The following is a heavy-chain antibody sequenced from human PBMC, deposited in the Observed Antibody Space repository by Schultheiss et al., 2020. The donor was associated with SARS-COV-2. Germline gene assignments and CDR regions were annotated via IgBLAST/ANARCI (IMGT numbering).Heavy chain of an antibody. J-gene: IGHJ4*02. CDR2: ISSSSSYI. CDR3: ARDRTRGTTTDFDY. D-gene: IGHD1-26*01. CDR1: GFTFSSYG. Sequence: GESLKISCAASGFTFSSYGMHWVRQAPGKGLEWVSSISSSSSYIYYADSVKGRFTISRDNAKNSLYLQMNSLRAEDTAVYYCARDRTRGTTTDFDYWGQGTLVTVSS. V-gene: IGHV3-21*01.